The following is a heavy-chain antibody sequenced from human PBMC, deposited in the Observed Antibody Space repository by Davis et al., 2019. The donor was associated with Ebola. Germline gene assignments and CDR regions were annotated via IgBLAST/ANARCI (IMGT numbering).Heavy chain of an antibody. V-gene: IGHV3-23*01. J-gene: IGHJ4*02. CDR3: AKRRSITIRGDFDY. Sequence: GESLKISCAASGFTFSSYALSWVRQAPGKGLEWVSAISRSGSHTYYADSVKGRFTISRDDSKNTLYLQMNSLRAEDTAVYYCAKRRSITIRGDFDYWGQGTQVTVSS. D-gene: IGHD3-10*01. CDR2: ISRSGSHT. CDR1: GFTFSSYA.